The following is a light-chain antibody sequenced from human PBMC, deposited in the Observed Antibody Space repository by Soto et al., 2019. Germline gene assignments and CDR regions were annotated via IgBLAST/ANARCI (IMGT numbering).Light chain of an antibody. CDR2: DVS. V-gene: IGLV2-14*03. CDR1: SSDVGGYNY. Sequence: QSALVQPASVSGSPGQSITISCTGTSSDVGGYNYVSWYQQHPGKAPKLMIYDVSNRPSGVSNRFSGSRSGNTASLTISGLQGEDEADYYCSSYTSSSTVVFGGGTKLTVL. J-gene: IGLJ2*01. CDR3: SSYTSSSTVV.